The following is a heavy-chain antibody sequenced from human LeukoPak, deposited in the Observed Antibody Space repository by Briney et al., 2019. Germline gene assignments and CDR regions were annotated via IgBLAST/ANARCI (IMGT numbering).Heavy chain of an antibody. CDR3: ARDGLTYYYGSGTFGAFDI. D-gene: IGHD3-10*01. CDR2: IYYSGST. CDR1: GGSISSSY. J-gene: IGHJ3*02. V-gene: IGHV4-59*01. Sequence: ASETLSLTCTVSGGSISSSYWSWIRQPPGKGLEWIGSIYYSGSTHYNPSLKSRVTISVDTSKSQFSLKLSSLTAADTAVYYCARDGLTYYYGSGTFGAFDIWGQGTMVTVSS.